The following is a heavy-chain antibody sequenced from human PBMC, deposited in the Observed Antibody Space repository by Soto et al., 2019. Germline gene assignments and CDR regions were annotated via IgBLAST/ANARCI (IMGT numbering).Heavy chain of an antibody. D-gene: IGHD4-4*01. CDR2: IWYDGSNK. J-gene: IGHJ6*02. Sequence: PGGSLRLSCAASGFTFSSYGMHWVRQAPGKGLEWVAVIWYDGSNKYYADSVKGRFTISRDNSKNTLYLQMNSLRAEDTAVYYCPRVRSTLSICVRSRNYGMDAWGQGTTANASS. CDR3: PRVRSTLSICVRSRNYGMDA. CDR1: GFTFSSYG. V-gene: IGHV3-33*01.